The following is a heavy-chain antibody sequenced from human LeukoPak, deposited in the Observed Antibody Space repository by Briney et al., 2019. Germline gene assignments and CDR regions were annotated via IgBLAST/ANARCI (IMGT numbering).Heavy chain of an antibody. J-gene: IGHJ5*02. CDR2: IYYSGST. CDR1: GDSISSYY. D-gene: IGHD2-15*01. V-gene: IGHV4-39*01. Sequence: SETLSLTCTVSGDSISSYYWGWIRQPPGKGLEWIGSIYYSGSTYYNPSLKSRVTISVDTSKNQFSLKLSSVTAADTAVYYCARQKSRDIVVVVAARGYNWFDPWGQGTLVTVSS. CDR3: ARQKSRDIVVVVAARGYNWFDP.